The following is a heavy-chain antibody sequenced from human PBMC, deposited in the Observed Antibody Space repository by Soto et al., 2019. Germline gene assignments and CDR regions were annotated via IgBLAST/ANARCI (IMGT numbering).Heavy chain of an antibody. CDR1: GFTFSSNG. CDR2: IWYDGSNK. D-gene: IGHD3-16*01. V-gene: IGHV3-33*01. J-gene: IGHJ4*02. CDR3: ARWGWGKNTDY. Sequence: QVQLVESGGGVVQPGTSLRLSCAASGFTFSSNGMHWVRQAPGKGLEWVAVIWYDGSNKYYADSVKGRFTISRDNSKNTLYLQMNSLGAEDTAVYYCARWGWGKNTDYWGQGTLVTVSS.